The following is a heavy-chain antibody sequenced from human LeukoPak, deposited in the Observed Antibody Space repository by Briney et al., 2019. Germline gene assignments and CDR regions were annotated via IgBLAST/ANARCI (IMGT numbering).Heavy chain of an antibody. CDR1: GASINSYY. CDR2: IYYSGST. V-gene: IGHV4-59*01. D-gene: IGHD5-24*01. CDR3: ARGRSRDAYNYYFDY. J-gene: IGHJ4*02. Sequence: SETLSLTCTVSGASINSYYWTWIRQPPGKGLEWIGYIYYSGSTNYNPSLKSRVTISIDTSKNQFSLKLSSVTAADTAVYYCARGRSRDAYNYYFDYWGQGTLVTVPS.